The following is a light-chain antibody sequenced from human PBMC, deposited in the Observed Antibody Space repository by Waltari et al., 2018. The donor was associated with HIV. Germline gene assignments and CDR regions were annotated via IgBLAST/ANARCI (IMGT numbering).Light chain of an antibody. Sequence: QSVLTQPPSVPAAPGQKVSISCSGSSSNIGNHYVSWYQQFPGTAPKLLIYDNNKRPSGIPDRFSGSKSGTSATLGVTGLQTGDEADYYCGTWDSSLSAWVFGGGTKLTVL. CDR2: DNN. J-gene: IGLJ3*02. V-gene: IGLV1-51*01. CDR3: GTWDSSLSAWV. CDR1: SSNIGNHY.